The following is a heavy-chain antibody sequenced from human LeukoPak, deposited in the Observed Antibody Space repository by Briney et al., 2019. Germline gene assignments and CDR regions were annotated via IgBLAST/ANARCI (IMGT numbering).Heavy chain of an antibody. CDR1: GFTSSRYW. CDR3: ARNWAFDI. J-gene: IGHJ3*02. V-gene: IGHV3-7*04. Sequence: GGSLRLSCVASGFTSSRYWMNWVRQAPGKGLEWVANIKQDGSEKYYVGSVKGRFTISRDNAENSLYLQMNSLRAEDTAAYYCARNWAFDIWGQGTTVTVSS. CDR2: IKQDGSEK.